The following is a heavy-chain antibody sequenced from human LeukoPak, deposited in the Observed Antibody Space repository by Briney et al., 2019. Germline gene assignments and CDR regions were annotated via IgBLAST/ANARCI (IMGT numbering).Heavy chain of an antibody. CDR3: ARGVGYGISGAFDI. CDR1: GGSFSGYY. Sequence: PSETLSLTCAVYGGSFSGYYWSWIRQPPGKGLEWIGEINHCGSTNYNPSLKSRVTISVDTSKNQFSLKLSSVTAADTAVYYCARGVGYGISGAFDIWGQGTMVTVSS. J-gene: IGHJ3*02. V-gene: IGHV4-34*01. D-gene: IGHD5-12*01. CDR2: INHCGST.